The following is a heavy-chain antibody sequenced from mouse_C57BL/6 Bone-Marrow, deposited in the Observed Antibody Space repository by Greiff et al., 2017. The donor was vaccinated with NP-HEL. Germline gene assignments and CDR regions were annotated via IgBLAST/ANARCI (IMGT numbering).Heavy chain of an antibody. V-gene: IGHV14-4*01. CDR3: TTLITTRNYFDY. Sequence: VQLQQSGAELVRPGASVKLSCTASGFNIKDAYMHWVKQRPEQGLEWIGWIDPENGDTEYASKFQGKATITADTSSNTAYLQLSSLTSEDTAVYYCTTLITTRNYFDYWGQGTTLTVSS. D-gene: IGHD2-4*01. J-gene: IGHJ2*01. CDR1: GFNIKDAY. CDR2: IDPENGDT.